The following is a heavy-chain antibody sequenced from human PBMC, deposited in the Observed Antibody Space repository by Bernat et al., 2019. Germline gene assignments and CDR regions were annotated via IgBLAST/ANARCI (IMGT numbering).Heavy chain of an antibody. D-gene: IGHD3-9*01. J-gene: IGHJ6*02. CDR1: GFTFSSYA. V-gene: IGHV3-30-3*01. CDR2: ISYDGSNK. CDR3: GRELAADIPSFSIYYYYYGMDV. Sequence: QVQLVESGGGVVQPGRSLRLSCAASGFTFSSYAMHWVRQAPGKGLEWVAVISYDGSNKYYADSVKGRFTISRDNSKNTLYLQMNSLRAEDTAVYYCGRELAADIPSFSIYYYYYGMDVWGQGTTVTVSS.